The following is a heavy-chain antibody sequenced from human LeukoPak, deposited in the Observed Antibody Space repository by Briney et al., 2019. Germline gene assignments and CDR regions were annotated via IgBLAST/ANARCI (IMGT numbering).Heavy chain of an antibody. J-gene: IGHJ1*01. V-gene: IGHV4-30-2*01. D-gene: IGHD3-3*01. CDR2: IYHSGST. CDR1: GGSISSGDYY. Sequence: SQTLSLTCTVSGGSISSGDYYWSWIRQPPGKGLEWIGYIYHSGSTYYNPSLKSQIIISIDRSKNQFSLKLTSVTAADTAVYYCARATGTAHFLEWFSLWGQGTLVTVSS. CDR3: ARATGTAHFLEWFSL.